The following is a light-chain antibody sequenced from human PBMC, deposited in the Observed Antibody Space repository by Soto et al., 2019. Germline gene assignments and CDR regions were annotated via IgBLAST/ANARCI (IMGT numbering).Light chain of an antibody. J-gene: IGKJ4*01. CDR1: QNVARNY. V-gene: IGKV3-20*01. Sequence: EIVLTQSPGTLSSSPGERATLSCRASQNVARNYLAWYQQRPGQAPRLLIYDASTRATGIPDRFSGSGSGTDFTLTISRLEPEDFAVYFCQQYARSPLAFGGGTKVDI. CDR3: QQYARSPLA. CDR2: DAS.